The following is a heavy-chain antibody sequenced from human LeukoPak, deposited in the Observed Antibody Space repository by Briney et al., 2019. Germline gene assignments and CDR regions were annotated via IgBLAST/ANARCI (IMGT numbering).Heavy chain of an antibody. CDR1: GSSISSSTYY. D-gene: IGHD3-10*01. J-gene: IGHJ5*02. Sequence: SETLSLTCTVSGSSISSSTYYWGWIRQPPGKGLEWIGSIYYSGSTYYDPSLKSRVTISVDTSKNQFSLKLSSVTAADTAVYYCTRLTYYYGSGSYPWFDPWGQGTLVTVSS. V-gene: IGHV4-39*01. CDR3: TRLTYYYGSGSYPWFDP. CDR2: IYYSGST.